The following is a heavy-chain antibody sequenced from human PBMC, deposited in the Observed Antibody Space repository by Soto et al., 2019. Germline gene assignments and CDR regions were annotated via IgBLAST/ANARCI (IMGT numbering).Heavy chain of an antibody. Sequence: ASVKVSCKASGYSFATYGLSWVRQAPGQGLECVGWISAHNGDTDYSQKFQGRVTLTTDTSTNTGYMELRSLTSDDTAVYFCATEPIYYNDGSGYYPLGHWGQGTLVTVSS. D-gene: IGHD3-22*01. CDR3: ATEPIYYNDGSGYYPLGH. J-gene: IGHJ4*02. CDR1: GYSFATYG. CDR2: ISAHNGDT. V-gene: IGHV1-18*04.